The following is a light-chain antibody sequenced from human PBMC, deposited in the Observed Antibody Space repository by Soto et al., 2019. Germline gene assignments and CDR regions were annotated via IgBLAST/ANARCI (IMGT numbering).Light chain of an antibody. V-gene: IGKV4-1*01. CDR3: QQYYTPPLT. Sequence: DIVMTQSPESLTVSLGERATLNCKSSQNLLYSSNNKNFLAGYQQKPVQPPKLLISWASTRASGVPDRFSGGGSGTDFTLTISILQAEDAAVYYCQQYYTPPLTFGGGTKVAIK. J-gene: IGKJ4*01. CDR1: QNLLYSSNNKNF. CDR2: WAS.